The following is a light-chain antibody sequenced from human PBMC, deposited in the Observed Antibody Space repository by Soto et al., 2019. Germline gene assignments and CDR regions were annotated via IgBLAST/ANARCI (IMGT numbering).Light chain of an antibody. CDR2: NTN. CDR1: TGPVTRGHF. V-gene: IGLV7-43*01. Sequence: QAVVTQEPSLTVSPGGTVTLTCASSTGPVTRGHFPNWFQQKPGQAPRPLIYNTNNSHSWTPARVSGFLLGGNAALTLSGVQPEGEADYSCQLYYGTFHVFGVGTKLTVL. J-gene: IGLJ2*01. CDR3: QLYYGTFHV.